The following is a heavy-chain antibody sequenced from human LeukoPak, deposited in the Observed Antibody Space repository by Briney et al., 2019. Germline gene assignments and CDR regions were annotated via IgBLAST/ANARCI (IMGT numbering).Heavy chain of an antibody. CDR2: ISYDGSNK. V-gene: IGHV3-30*04. CDR1: GFTFSSYA. CDR3: AKDPLLWGGSYHLN. D-gene: IGHD1-26*01. J-gene: IGHJ4*02. Sequence: GGSLRLSCAASGFTFSSYAMHWVRQAPGKGLEWVAVISYDGSNKYYADSVKGRFTISRDNSKNTLYLQMNSLRAEDAAVYYCAKDPLLWGGSYHLNWGQGTLVTVSS.